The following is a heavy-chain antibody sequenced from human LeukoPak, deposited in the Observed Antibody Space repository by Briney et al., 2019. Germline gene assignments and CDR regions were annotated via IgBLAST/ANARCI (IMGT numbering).Heavy chain of an antibody. CDR2: IYKGRST. V-gene: IGHV4-31*03. CDR1: GDSINMIVNY. J-gene: IGHJ4*02. CDR3: ARVVVPAAIVY. D-gene: IGHD2-15*01. Sequence: SETLSLTCSVSGDSINMIVNYWSWIRHSPGGGPERIGYIYKGRSTSYTPSLKNRVTISVDTSKKQFSLILESVTAADTAVYYCARVVVPAAIVYWGQGIPVTVSS.